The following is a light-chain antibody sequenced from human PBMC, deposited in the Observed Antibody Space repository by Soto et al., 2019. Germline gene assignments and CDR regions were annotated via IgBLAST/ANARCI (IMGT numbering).Light chain of an antibody. CDR3: HSYDSIPRT. CDR2: GAS. CDR1: QGISEY. Sequence: DIQMAQSPSSLSASIGDRVTITCRASQGISEYLAWYQQRPGNAPNLLMYGASILQSGVPPRFSGSGSGIHFSLTIRSRQPEDGATYYCHSYDSIPRTVGQAIPVEIK. V-gene: IGKV1-27*01. J-gene: IGKJ1*01.